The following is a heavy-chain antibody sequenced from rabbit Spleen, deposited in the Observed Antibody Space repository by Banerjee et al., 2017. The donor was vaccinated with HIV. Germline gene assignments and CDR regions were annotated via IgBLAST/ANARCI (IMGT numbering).Heavy chain of an antibody. CDR3: ARDGAGGSYFAL. CDR2: IGAGISYTI. D-gene: IGHD8-1*01. V-gene: IGHV1S40*01. J-gene: IGHJ4*01. Sequence: QSLEESGGDLVKPGASLTLTCTASGFSFSYSDYMCWVRQPPGKGPEWIACIGAGISYTIYYATWAKGRFTISKTSSTTVTLQMTSLTAADTATYFCARDGAGGSYFALWGQGTLVTVS. CDR1: GFSFSYSDY.